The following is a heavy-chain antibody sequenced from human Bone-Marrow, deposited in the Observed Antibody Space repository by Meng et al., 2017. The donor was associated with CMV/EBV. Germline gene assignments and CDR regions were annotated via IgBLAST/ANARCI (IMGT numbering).Heavy chain of an antibody. Sequence: GASLKISCAASGFTFSSYSMNWVRQAPGKGLEWVSSISSSSSYIYYADSVKGRFTISRDNAKTSLYLQMNSLRAEDTAVYYCARGPKSAGLVFGVVRTAIRYFQHWGQGTLVTVSS. CDR2: ISSSSSYI. J-gene: IGHJ1*01. CDR3: ARGPKSAGLVFGVVRTAIRYFQH. D-gene: IGHD3-3*01. V-gene: IGHV3-21*01. CDR1: GFTFSSYS.